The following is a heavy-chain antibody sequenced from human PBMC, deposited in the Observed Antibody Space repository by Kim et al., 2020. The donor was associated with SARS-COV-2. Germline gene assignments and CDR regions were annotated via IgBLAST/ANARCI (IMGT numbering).Heavy chain of an antibody. V-gene: IGHV3-30*18. CDR2: ISYDGSNK. Sequence: GGSLRLSCAASGFTFNSYGMHWVRQAPGKGLEWVAVISYDGSNKYYADSVKGRFTISRDNSKNTLYLQMNSLRAEDTAVYYCAKGGFVVVTLFNYWGQGTLVTVSS. CDR3: AKGGFVVVTLFNY. D-gene: IGHD2-21*02. CDR1: GFTFNSYG. J-gene: IGHJ4*02.